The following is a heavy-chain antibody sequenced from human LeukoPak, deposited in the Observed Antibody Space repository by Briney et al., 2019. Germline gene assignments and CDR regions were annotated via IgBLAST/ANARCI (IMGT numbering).Heavy chain of an antibody. J-gene: IGHJ4*02. CDR2: ISSSSSYI. CDR3: ARASAADCSSTSCYVGDFDY. D-gene: IGHD2-2*01. CDR1: GFTFSSYA. Sequence: GRSLRLSCAASGFTFSSYAMHWVRQAPGKGLEWVSSISSSSSYIYYADSVKGRFTISRDNAKNSLYLQMNSLRAEDTAVYYCARASAADCSSTSCYVGDFDYWGQGTLVTVSS. V-gene: IGHV3-21*01.